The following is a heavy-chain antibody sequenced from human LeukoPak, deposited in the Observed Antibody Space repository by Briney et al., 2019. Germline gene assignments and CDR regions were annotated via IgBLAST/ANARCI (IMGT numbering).Heavy chain of an antibody. Sequence: PGGSLRLSCAASGFTFSSYAMHWVRQAPGKGLEWVAVISYDGSNKYYADSVKGRFTISRDNSKNTLYLQMNSLRAEDTAVYYCAREGGLTIFGVVHNRGYYYMDVWGKGTTVTVSS. CDR2: ISYDGSNK. CDR1: GFTFSSYA. D-gene: IGHD3-3*01. V-gene: IGHV3-30-3*01. J-gene: IGHJ6*03. CDR3: AREGGLTIFGVVHNRGYYYMDV.